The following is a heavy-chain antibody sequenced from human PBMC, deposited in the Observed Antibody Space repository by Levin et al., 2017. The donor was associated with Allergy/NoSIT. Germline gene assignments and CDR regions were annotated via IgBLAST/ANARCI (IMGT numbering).Heavy chain of an antibody. CDR2: INPNSGGT. CDR3: AREWVEMATTSTDY. J-gene: IGHJ4*02. Sequence: GASVKVSCKASGYTFTGYYMHWVRQAPGQGLEWMGWINPNSGGTNYAQKFQGRVTMTRDTSISTAYMELSRLRSDDTAVYYCAREWVEMATTSTDYWGQGTLVTVSS. D-gene: IGHD5-24*01. CDR1: GYTFTGYY. V-gene: IGHV1-2*02.